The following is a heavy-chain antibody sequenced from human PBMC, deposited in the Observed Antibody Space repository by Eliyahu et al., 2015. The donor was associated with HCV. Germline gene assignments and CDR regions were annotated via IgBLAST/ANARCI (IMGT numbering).Heavy chain of an antibody. CDR3: ARGYTGGWDFDY. D-gene: IGHD6-19*01. J-gene: IGHJ4*02. CDR1: GXXVXTSXXC. Sequence: QVTLRESGPALVNPTPTLTLTCTFSGXXVXTSXXCVYWIRQXPGKALEWLARIDWDDDKYYSTSLKTRLTIAKDTAKNQVILTLTNVDPVDTATFYCARGYTGGWDFDYWGQGTLVTVSS. V-gene: IGHV2-70*15. CDR2: IDWDDDK.